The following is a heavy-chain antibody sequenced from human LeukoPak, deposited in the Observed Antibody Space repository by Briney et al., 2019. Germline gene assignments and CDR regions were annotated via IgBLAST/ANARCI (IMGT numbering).Heavy chain of an antibody. CDR2: INWDGGRT. Sequence: PGGSLRLSCAASGFTFSSYTMHWVRQAPGKGLEWVSLINWDGGRTYYADSVKGRFTISRDNSKNSLYLQMNSLRTEDTAFYYCAKDRGRGGSYYLDYWGQGTLVTVSS. D-gene: IGHD2-15*01. CDR1: GFTFSSYT. CDR3: AKDRGRGGSYYLDY. J-gene: IGHJ4*02. V-gene: IGHV3-43*01.